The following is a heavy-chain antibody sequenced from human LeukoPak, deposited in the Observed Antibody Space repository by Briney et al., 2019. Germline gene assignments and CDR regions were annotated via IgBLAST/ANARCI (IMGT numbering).Heavy chain of an antibody. CDR3: ARVNYYGSGSYWSYDF. J-gene: IGHJ4*02. V-gene: IGHV3-30-3*01. Sequence: QPGGSLRLSCAASGFTFSGYGMHWVRQAPGKGLEWVAIVSNDGSDKSYVDSVRGRFTISRDNSKNTLYLQMNSLRVEDTAVYYCARVNYYGSGSYWSYDFWGQGTLVTVSS. CDR2: VSNDGSDK. CDR1: GFTFSGYG. D-gene: IGHD3-10*01.